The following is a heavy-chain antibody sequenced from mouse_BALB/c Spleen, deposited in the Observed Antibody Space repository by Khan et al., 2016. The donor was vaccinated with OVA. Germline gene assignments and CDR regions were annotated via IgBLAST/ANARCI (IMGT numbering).Heavy chain of an antibody. CDR1: GFTFSTYG. Sequence: VQLVESGGDLVKPGGSLKLSCAASGFTFSTYGMSWVRQTPDKRLEWVAALSRGGSYTYYPHSVKGRFIISRDNAKNTLYLQMSSLKSEDTAMYYGTRLAYYYNSEGFAYWGQGTLVTVSA. CDR2: LSRGGSYT. V-gene: IGHV5-6*01. D-gene: IGHD1-1*01. J-gene: IGHJ3*01. CDR3: TRLAYYYNSEGFAY.